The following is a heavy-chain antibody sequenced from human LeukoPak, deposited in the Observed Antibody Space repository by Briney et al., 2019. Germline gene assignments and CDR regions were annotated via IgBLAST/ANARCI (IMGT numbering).Heavy chain of an antibody. V-gene: IGHV3-7*01. Sequence: GGSLRLSCAASGFTFSSYWMTWVRQAPGQGLEWAANINEDGSERNYVDSVKGRFTISRDNAKNSLYLQMNSLRGDDTAVYYCARDRPITVSGVVILPWGQGTLVTVSS. CDR1: GFTFSSYW. CDR2: INEDGSER. D-gene: IGHD3-3*01. CDR3: ARDRPITVSGVVILP. J-gene: IGHJ5*02.